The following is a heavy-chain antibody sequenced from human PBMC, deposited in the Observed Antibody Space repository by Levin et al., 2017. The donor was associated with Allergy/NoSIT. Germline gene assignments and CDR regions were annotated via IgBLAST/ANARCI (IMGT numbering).Heavy chain of an antibody. D-gene: IGHD2-8*02. CDR1: GFIFSDHY. CDR3: VRVRKVGPGGPQDACDI. J-gene: IGHJ3*02. V-gene: IGHV3-72*01. CDR2: SRDKANSYTT. Sequence: GESLKISCAASGFIFSDHYMDWVRQAPGKGLEWVGRSRDKANSYTTEYAASVRGRFSISRDQSKNSVHLQMNSPKNEDTAEYYSVRVRKVGPGGPQDACDIWGQGTKVTVSS.